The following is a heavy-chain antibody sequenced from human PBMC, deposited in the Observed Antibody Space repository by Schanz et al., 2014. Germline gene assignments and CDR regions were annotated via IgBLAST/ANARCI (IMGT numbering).Heavy chain of an antibody. CDR3: AGAAVGFIVDAFDL. J-gene: IGHJ3*01. Sequence: EVQLVESGGGLVQPGGSLRLSCAVSGFRFKTYEMNWVRQVRGKGLEWVSSISPSGDPHYLASVKGRFTISRENAKSSLYLQMDHLRVEDTAAYYCAGAAVGFIVDAFDLWGRGTMVIVSS. D-gene: IGHD6-19*01. CDR1: GFRFKTYE. CDR2: ISPSGDP. V-gene: IGHV3-13*05.